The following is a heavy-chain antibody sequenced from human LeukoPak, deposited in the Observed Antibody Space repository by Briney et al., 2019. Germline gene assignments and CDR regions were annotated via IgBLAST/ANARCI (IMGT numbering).Heavy chain of an antibody. J-gene: IGHJ3*02. CDR2: INDGVGRA. CDR3: ARVAATLRAFDI. Sequence: GGSLRLSCAASGFIFRTYALHWVRQAPGKGLEWVSAINDGVGRAFYADAVRGRFTISRDNAKNSLYLQMNSLRAEDMALYYCARVAATLRAFDIWGQGTMVTVSS. V-gene: IGHV3-23*01. CDR1: GFIFRTYA. D-gene: IGHD2-15*01.